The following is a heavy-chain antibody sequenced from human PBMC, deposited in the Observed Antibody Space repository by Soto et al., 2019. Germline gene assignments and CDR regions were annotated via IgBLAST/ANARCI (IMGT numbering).Heavy chain of an antibody. CDR3: ARQTPMYYYDSRGYYFDY. D-gene: IGHD3-22*01. CDR1: GYSFTSYW. J-gene: IGHJ4*02. CDR2: IYPGDSDT. V-gene: IGHV5-51*01. Sequence: PGESLKITCKGSGYSFTSYWIGWVRQMPGKGLEWMGIIYPGDSDTRYSPSFQGQVTISADKSISTAYLQWSSLKASDTAMYYCARQTPMYYYDSRGYYFDYWGQGTLVTVSS.